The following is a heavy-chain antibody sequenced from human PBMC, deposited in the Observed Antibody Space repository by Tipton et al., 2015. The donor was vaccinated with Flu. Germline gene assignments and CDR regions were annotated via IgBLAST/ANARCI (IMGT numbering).Heavy chain of an antibody. CDR1: GGSISSGSYY. Sequence: TLSLTCTVSGGSISSGSYYWSWIRQPAGMGLEWIGRIYTSGSTNYNTSLKSRVAISVDTSKNQFSLKLSSVTAADTAVYYCARVTAVTGYWYFDLWGRGTLVTVSS. CDR3: ARVTAVTGYWYFDL. D-gene: IGHD6-19*01. V-gene: IGHV4-61*02. CDR2: IYTSGST. J-gene: IGHJ2*01.